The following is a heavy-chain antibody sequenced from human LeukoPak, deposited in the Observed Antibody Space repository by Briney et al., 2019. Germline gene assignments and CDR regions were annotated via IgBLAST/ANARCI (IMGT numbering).Heavy chain of an antibody. D-gene: IGHD3-16*02. CDR2: ISDSGVRT. V-gene: IGHV3-23*01. J-gene: IGHJ4*02. CDR1: GFTFSSYS. CDR3: AKDYSYPFY. Sequence: GGSLRLSCAASGFTFSSYSMNWVRQAPGKGLEWVSAISDSGVRTYYAESVKGRFTISRDNSKNTLYLQMNSLRADDTAVYYCAKDYSYPFYWGQGTLVTVSS.